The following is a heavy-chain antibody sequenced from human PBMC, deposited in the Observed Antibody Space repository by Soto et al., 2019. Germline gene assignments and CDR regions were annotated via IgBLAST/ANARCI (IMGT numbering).Heavy chain of an antibody. Sequence: QVQLQESGPGLVKPSETLSLTCTVSGGSITNYYCSWFRQPPGKGLEWIGYINYDGYSAYNLSLKRRVTLSMDTSKTQFSLMRESVTATDTAVYYCARHGFGPLHGLVDVWGQGTTVIASS. J-gene: IGHJ6*02. CDR1: GGSITNYY. CDR3: ARHGFGPLHGLVDV. CDR2: INYDGYS. D-gene: IGHD3-10*01. V-gene: IGHV4-59*08.